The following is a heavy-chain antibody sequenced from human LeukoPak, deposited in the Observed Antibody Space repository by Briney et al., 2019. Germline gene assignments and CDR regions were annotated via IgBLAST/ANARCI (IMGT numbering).Heavy chain of an antibody. V-gene: IGHV3-48*01. CDR1: GFTFSSYS. Sequence: GGSLRLSCAASGFTFSSYSMNWVRQAPGKGLEWVSYISSSSSTIYYADSVKGRFTISRDNAKNSLYLQMNSLRAEDTAVYYCAKVVTYYYDSSGYYYGEFDYWGQGTLVTVSS. CDR2: ISSSSSTI. CDR3: AKVVTYYYDSSGYYYGEFDY. J-gene: IGHJ4*02. D-gene: IGHD3-22*01.